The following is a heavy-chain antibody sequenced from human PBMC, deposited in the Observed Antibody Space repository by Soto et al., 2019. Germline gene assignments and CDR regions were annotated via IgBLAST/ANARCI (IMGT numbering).Heavy chain of an antibody. V-gene: IGHV4-59*01. CDR1: GGSISSYY. CDR2: IYYSGST. D-gene: IGHD6-6*01. Sequence: QVQLQESGPGLVKPSETLSLTCTVSGGSISSYYWSWIRQPPGKGLEWIGYIYYSGSTNYNPSLKSRVTISVDTSNNQFSLKLSSVTAADTAVYYCARAARPRGNWFDPWGQGTLVTVSS. CDR3: ARAARPRGNWFDP. J-gene: IGHJ5*02.